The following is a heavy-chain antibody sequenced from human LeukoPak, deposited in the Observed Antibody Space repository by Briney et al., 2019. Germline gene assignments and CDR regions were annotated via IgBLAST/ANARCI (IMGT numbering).Heavy chain of an antibody. Sequence: SETLSLTCTVSGGSFSSYYWSWIRQPPGKGLEWIGYIYYSGTTNYNPSLKSRVTISVATSKNQFSLNLSSVTAAGTAVYCCARGGGGEYSSGWYDYWGQGTLVTVSS. D-gene: IGHD6-19*01. CDR2: IYYSGTT. J-gene: IGHJ4*02. V-gene: IGHV4-59*01. CDR3: ARGGGGEYSSGWYDY. CDR1: GGSFSSYY.